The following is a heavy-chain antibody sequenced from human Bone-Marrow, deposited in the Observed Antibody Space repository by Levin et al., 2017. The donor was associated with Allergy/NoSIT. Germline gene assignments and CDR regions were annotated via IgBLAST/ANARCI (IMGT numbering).Heavy chain of an antibody. V-gene: IGHV3-23*01. CDR2: IRPNSVRT. CDR1: GFTFANHA. Sequence: GGSLRLSCAASGFTFANHAMTWVRHAPGKGLEWVSTIRPNSVRTYFADSVKGRFTVSRDDSMNMMYLQMNSLRVDDAAVYYCAREQGDSGWYTVDFWGQGTLVTVSS. CDR3: AREQGDSGWYTVDF. J-gene: IGHJ4*02. D-gene: IGHD6-13*01.